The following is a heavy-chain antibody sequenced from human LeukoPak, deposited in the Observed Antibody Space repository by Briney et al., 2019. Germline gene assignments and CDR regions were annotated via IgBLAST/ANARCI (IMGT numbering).Heavy chain of an antibody. J-gene: IGHJ2*01. V-gene: IGHV1-46*01. CDR3: ARDQPYYYGSGSYSLGWYFDL. CDR2: INPTGGST. CDR1: GYTFTSYY. D-gene: IGHD3-10*01. Sequence: ASVKVSCKASGYTFTSYYMHWVRQAPGQGLEWMGLINPTGGSTGYAQKFQGRVTMTRDMSTSTVYMELSSPRSEDTAVYYCARDQPYYYGSGSYSLGWYFDLWGRGTLVTVSS.